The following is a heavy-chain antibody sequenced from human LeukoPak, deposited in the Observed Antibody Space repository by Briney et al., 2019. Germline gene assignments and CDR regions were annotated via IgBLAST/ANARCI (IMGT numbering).Heavy chain of an antibody. V-gene: IGHV1-2*02. Sequence: ASVKVSCKASGYTFTGYYMHWVRQAPGQGLEWMGWINPNSGGTNYAQKFQGRVTMTRDTSISTAYMELSRLRSDDTAVYYCARESSYYYGSGSLDYWGQGTLVTVSS. CDR2: INPNSGGT. CDR3: ARESSYYYGSGSLDY. J-gene: IGHJ4*02. D-gene: IGHD3-10*01. CDR1: GYTFTGYY.